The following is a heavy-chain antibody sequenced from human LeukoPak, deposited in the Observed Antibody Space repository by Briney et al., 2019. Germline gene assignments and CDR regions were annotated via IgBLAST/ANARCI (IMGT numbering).Heavy chain of an antibody. CDR1: GGSISSYY. D-gene: IGHD1-26*01. V-gene: IGHV4-59*01. CDR2: IYYSGRT. Sequence: SETLSLTCTVSGGSISSYYWSWIRQPPGKGLEWIGYIYYSGRTNYNPSLKSRVTISVDTSKNQFSLKLSSVTAADTAVYYCARVGSGSYIDYWGQGTLVTVSS. J-gene: IGHJ4*02. CDR3: ARVGSGSYIDY.